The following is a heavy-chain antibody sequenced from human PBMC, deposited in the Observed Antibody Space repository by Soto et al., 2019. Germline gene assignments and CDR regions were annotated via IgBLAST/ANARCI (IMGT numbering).Heavy chain of an antibody. J-gene: IGHJ4*02. CDR3: ASHYDSSGYYYRGLDY. V-gene: IGHV1-3*01. D-gene: IGHD3-22*01. Sequence: ASVKVSCKASGYTFTSYAMHWVRQAPGQRLEWMGWINAGNGNTKYSQKFQGRVTITADESTSTGNMELSSLRSEDTAVYYCASHYDSSGYYYRGLDYWGQGTLVTVSS. CDR1: GYTFTSYA. CDR2: INAGNGNT.